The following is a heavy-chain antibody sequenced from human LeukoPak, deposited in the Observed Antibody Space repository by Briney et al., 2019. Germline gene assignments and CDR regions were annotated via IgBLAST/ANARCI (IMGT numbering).Heavy chain of an antibody. D-gene: IGHD6-19*01. V-gene: IGHV1-46*01. CDR3: ARDQFRAPPVAVAGTGWTMVFGPNDY. CDR2: INPSGGST. J-gene: IGHJ4*02. Sequence: ASVKVSCKASGYTFTSYYMHWVRQAPGQGLEWMGIINPSGGSTSYAQKFQGRVTMTRDMSTSTVYMELSSLRSEDTAVYYCARDQFRAPPVAVAGTGWTMVFGPNDYWGQGTLVTVSS. CDR1: GYTFTSYY.